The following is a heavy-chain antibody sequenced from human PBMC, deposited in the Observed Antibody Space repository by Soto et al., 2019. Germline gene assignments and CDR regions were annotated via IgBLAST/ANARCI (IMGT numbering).Heavy chain of an antibody. J-gene: IGHJ4*02. V-gene: IGHV1-18*01. D-gene: IGHD6-13*01. CDR3: ARNLRDWPQLAVDY. CDR1: GYTFTSYC. Sequence: ASVKVSCKASGYTFTSYCISWVRQAPGQGLEWMGWISAYNGNTNYAQKLQGRVTMTTDTSTSTAYMELRSLRSDDTAVYYCARNLRDWPQLAVDYWGQGTLVTVSS. CDR2: ISAYNGNT.